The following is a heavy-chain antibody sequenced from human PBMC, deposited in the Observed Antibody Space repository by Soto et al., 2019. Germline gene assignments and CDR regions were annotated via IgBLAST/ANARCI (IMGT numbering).Heavy chain of an antibody. V-gene: IGHV3-23*01. D-gene: IGHD3-10*01. Sequence: HPGGSLRLSCAASGFTFSSYAMSWVRQAPGKGLEWVSAISGSGGSTYYAGSVKGRFTISRDNSKNTLYLQMNSLRAEDTAVYYCANRPTYYYGSGSYNPYWGQGTLVTVSS. CDR1: GFTFSSYA. J-gene: IGHJ4*02. CDR3: ANRPTYYYGSGSYNPY. CDR2: ISGSGGST.